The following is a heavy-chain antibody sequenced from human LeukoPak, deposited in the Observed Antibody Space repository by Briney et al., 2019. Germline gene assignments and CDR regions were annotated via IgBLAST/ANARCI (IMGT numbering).Heavy chain of an antibody. D-gene: IGHD3-16*01. CDR1: GFRFSDFT. J-gene: IGHJ5*02. V-gene: IGHV3-23*01. CDR3: GKEGGA. CDR2: IGGRGGST. Sequence: PGGSLRLSYAASGFRFSDFTMTWVRQAPGKGPEWVSAIGGRGGSTYYADSVGGRFTISRDNSKDMVYLQMNSLKVEDTATYYCGKEGGAWGQGTKVTVSS.